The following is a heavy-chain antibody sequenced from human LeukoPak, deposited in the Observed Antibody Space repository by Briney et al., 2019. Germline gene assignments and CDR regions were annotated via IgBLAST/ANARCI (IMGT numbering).Heavy chain of an antibody. D-gene: IGHD6-13*01. V-gene: IGHV1-69*06. CDR2: IIPIFGTA. CDR3: ARCLVGPGIAAAGPTYYYYMEV. J-gene: IGHJ6*03. CDR1: GGTFSSYA. Sequence: GASVKVSCKASGGTFSSYAISWVRQAPGQGLEWMGGIIPIFGTANYAQKLQGRVTITADKSTSTAYMELSSLRSEDTAVYYCARCLVGPGIAAAGPTYYYYMEVWGKGTTVTVSS.